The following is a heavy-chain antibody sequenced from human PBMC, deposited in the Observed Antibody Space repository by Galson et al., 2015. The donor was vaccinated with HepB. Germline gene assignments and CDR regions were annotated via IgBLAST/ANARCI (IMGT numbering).Heavy chain of an antibody. Sequence: SLRLSCAASGFTFGDYAMSWVRQAPGKGLEWVGFIRSKAYGGTTEYAASVKGRFTISRDDSKSIAYLQMNSLKTEDTAVYYCTRGRYSSSWYRPGTNWGQGTLVTVSS. CDR1: GFTFGDYA. D-gene: IGHD6-13*01. J-gene: IGHJ4*02. CDR3: TRGRYSSSWYRPGTN. V-gene: IGHV3-49*04. CDR2: IRSKAYGGTT.